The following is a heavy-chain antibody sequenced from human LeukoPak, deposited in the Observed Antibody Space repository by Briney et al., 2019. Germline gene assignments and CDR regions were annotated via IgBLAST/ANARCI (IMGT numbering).Heavy chain of an antibody. CDR1: GGSISSTNW. Sequence: SETLSLTCAVSGGSISSTNWWTWVRQPPGKGLEWIWELSRGGSTNYIPSLKSRVTISVDKSNNQFSLKLSSVTAADTAVYYCVTGDSGDNYWGQGTLVTV. J-gene: IGHJ4*02. D-gene: IGHD6-19*01. CDR2: LSRGGST. V-gene: IGHV4-4*02. CDR3: VTGDSGDNY.